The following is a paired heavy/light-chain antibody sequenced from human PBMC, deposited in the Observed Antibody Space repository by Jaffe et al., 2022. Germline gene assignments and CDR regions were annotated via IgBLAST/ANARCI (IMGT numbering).Light chain of an antibody. J-gene: IGKJ4*01. V-gene: IGKV1-16*01. Sequence: DIQMTQSPSSLSASVGNRVTITCRASQDIDNHLAWVQQKPGKAPKTLIYAASTLQGGVPPRFSGSGSGTEFTLTISSLQPEDYATYFCQQYLRYPLTFGGGTRVEIK. CDR2: AAS. CDR3: QQYLRYPLT. CDR1: QDIDNH.
Heavy chain of an antibody. J-gene: IGHJ4*02. V-gene: IGHV4-38-2*01. D-gene: IGHD2-8*01. CDR2: VDYSGIT. CDR3: ARRARSSASNGSHWFLDS. CDR1: GFSIGSAYY. Sequence: QVQLQESGPGLVKPSETLSLTCDVSGFSIGSAYYWGWVRQPPGKGLEWIGNVDYSGITFFNPSLKSRVSISLDTAKNQFFLKMRSVTAADTAIYYCARRARSSASNGSHWFLDSWGQGSLVTVSS.